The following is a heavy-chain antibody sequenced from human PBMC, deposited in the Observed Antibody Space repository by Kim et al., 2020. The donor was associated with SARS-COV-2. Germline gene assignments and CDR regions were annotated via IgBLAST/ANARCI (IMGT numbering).Heavy chain of an antibody. CDR1: GYTFTSYY. CDR3: AREWGGSSWYVDYYYGMDV. D-gene: IGHD6-13*01. J-gene: IGHJ6*02. Sequence: ASVKVSCKASGYTFTSYYMHWVRQAPGQGLEWMGIINPSGGSTSYAQKFQGRVTMTRDTSTSTVYMELSSLRSEDTAVYYCAREWGGSSWYVDYYYGMDVWGQGTTVTVSS. CDR2: INPSGGST. V-gene: IGHV1-46*01.